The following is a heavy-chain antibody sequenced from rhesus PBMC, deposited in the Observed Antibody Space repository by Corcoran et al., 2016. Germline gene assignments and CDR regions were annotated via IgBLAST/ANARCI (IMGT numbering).Heavy chain of an antibody. D-gene: IGHD6-43*01. V-gene: IGHV4-93*02. Sequence: QVQLQESGPAVVKPSATLSLTCAVSGGSISSSNWWAWIRQSPGKGVEWIGGIYGRAASTVSIPSLKSRVTLSIDTSKNQFSLKLSSVTAADTAVYFCARHLGSSYGWRFDVWGAGVLVTVSS. J-gene: IGHJ5-1*01. CDR3: ARHLGSSYGWRFDV. CDR1: GGSISSSNW. CDR2: IYGRAAST.